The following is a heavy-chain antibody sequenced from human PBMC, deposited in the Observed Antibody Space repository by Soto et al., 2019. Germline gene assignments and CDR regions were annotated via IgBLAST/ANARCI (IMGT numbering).Heavy chain of an antibody. CDR2: IFHSGRT. V-gene: IGHV4-31*03. D-gene: IGHD2-15*01. J-gene: IGHJ4*02. Sequence: PSETLSLTCNVSGDSITSGSGYWSWVRQHPGRGLEWLGYIFHSGRTYYSPSLSSRLTLSIDTSNNQLSLNLRSVTAADTAVYFCAKGDCSGGRCYRGFDYWGQGTRVTVSS. CDR1: GDSITSGSGY. CDR3: AKGDCSGGRCYRGFDY.